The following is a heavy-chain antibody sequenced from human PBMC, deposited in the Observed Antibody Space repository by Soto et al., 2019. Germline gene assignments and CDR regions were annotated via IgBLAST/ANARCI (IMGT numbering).Heavy chain of an antibody. Sequence: NPSETLSLTCTVSGGSISSYYWSWIRQPPGKGLEWIGYIYYSGSTNYNPSLKSRVTISVDTSKNQFSLKLSSVTAADTAVYYCARGNTAMAPYYYYGMDVWGQGTTVTVSS. CDR1: GGSISSYY. D-gene: IGHD5-18*01. CDR3: ARGNTAMAPYYYYGMDV. V-gene: IGHV4-59*01. CDR2: IYYSGST. J-gene: IGHJ6*02.